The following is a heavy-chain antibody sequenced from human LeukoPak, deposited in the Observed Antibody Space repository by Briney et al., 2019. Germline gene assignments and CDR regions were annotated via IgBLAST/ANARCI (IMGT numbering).Heavy chain of an antibody. Sequence: GGSLRLSCSASGFTFSSYSIDWVRQSPGKGLEWVSFIGSGGGSKSYADSVKGRFTISRENAKNSLYLQMSSLRAEDTAVYYCARARGSSKCGARGGVYAADIWGQGTLVTVSS. V-gene: IGHV3-21*01. CDR3: ARARGSSKCGARGGVYAADI. J-gene: IGHJ3*02. D-gene: IGHD2-15*01. CDR1: GFTFSSYS. CDR2: IGSGGGSK.